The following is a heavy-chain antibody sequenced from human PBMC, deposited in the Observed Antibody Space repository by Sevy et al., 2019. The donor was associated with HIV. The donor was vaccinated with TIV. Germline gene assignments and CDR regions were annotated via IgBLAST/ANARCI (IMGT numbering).Heavy chain of an antibody. J-gene: IGHJ6*02. D-gene: IGHD2-2*01. CDR2: IKKDGSEQ. Sequence: GGSLRLSCAASGFTVSTYWMSWVRQAPGKGLEWVANIKKDGSEQYYVDSVKGRFTISRHNAKNSLYLQMNSLRVEDTALYYCARDCSSTSCLWGLDVWGQGTSVTVSS. CDR3: ARDCSSTSCLWGLDV. V-gene: IGHV3-7*03. CDR1: GFTVSTYW.